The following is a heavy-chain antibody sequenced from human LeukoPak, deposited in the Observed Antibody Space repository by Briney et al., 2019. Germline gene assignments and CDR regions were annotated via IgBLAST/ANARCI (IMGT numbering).Heavy chain of an antibody. J-gene: IGHJ5*02. CDR2: ISYDGSNK. D-gene: IGHD2-8*01. Sequence: GGSLRLSCAASGFTFSSYGMHWVRQAPGKGLEWVAVISYDGSNKYYADSVKGRFTISRDNAKSTLYLQMNSLTVEDTAVYYCLRVDDTNGHNWFDPWGQGTLVTVSS. CDR3: LRVDDTNGHNWFDP. V-gene: IGHV3-30*03. CDR1: GFTFSSYG.